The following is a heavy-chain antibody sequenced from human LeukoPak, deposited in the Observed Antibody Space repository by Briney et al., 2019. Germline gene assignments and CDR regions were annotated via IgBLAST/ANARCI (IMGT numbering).Heavy chain of an antibody. Sequence: PSETLSPTCTVSGGSISSGSYYWSWIQQPAGKGLEWIGRIYTSGSTNYNPSLKSRVTISVDTSKNQFSLKLSSVTAADTAVYYCARGGPALFDYWGQGTLVTVSS. J-gene: IGHJ4*02. CDR2: IYTSGST. CDR3: ARGGPALFDY. V-gene: IGHV4-61*02. CDR1: GGSISSGSYY. D-gene: IGHD6-25*01.